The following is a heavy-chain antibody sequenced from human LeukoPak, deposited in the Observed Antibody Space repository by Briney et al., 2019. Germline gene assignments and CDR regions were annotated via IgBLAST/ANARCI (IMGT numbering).Heavy chain of an antibody. V-gene: IGHV3-23*01. CDR2: ISGSGGST. CDR3: AKGTDFWSGSIDY. Sequence: GGSLRLSCAASGFTFSSYAMSWVRQAPGKGLEWVSAISGSGGSTYYADSVKGRFTISRDNSKNTLYLQMNSLRAADTAVYYCAKGTDFWSGSIDYWGQGTLVTVSS. CDR1: GFTFSSYA. J-gene: IGHJ4*02. D-gene: IGHD3-3*01.